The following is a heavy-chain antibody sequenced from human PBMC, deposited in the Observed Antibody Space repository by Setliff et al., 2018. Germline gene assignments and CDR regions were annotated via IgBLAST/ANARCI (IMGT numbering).Heavy chain of an antibody. J-gene: IGHJ4*02. Sequence: ASVKVSCKASGYSFTGYYMRWVRQAPGQGLEWMGIIHTGGGSASYAQKFQGRVAMTSDTSTSTVYMEVNSVRSDDTAIYYCARGGMAAAGRKGVFEYWGQGTQVTSPQ. CDR1: GYSFTGYY. CDR3: ARGGMAAAGRKGVFEY. CDR2: IHTGGGSA. D-gene: IGHD6-13*01. V-gene: IGHV1-46*01.